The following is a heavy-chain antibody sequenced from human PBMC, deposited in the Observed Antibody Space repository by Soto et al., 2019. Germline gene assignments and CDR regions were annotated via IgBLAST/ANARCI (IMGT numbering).Heavy chain of an antibody. CDR3: TTEEYSSSLATDY. D-gene: IGHD6-13*01. Sequence: GGSLRLSCAASRFTFSSYAMCWVRQAPGKGLEWVSSISVSGGSTYYADSVKGRFTISRDNSKNTLYLQMNSLKTEDTAVYYCTTEEYSSSLATDYWGQGTLVTVSS. CDR2: ISVSGGST. J-gene: IGHJ4*02. CDR1: RFTFSSYA. V-gene: IGHV3-23*01.